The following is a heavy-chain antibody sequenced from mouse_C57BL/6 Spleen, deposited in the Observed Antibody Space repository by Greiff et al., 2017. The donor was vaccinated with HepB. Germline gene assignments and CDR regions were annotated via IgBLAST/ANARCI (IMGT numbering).Heavy chain of an antibody. V-gene: IGHV5-9-1*02. J-gene: IGHJ2*01. Sequence: EVKVVESGEGLVKPGGSLKLSCAASGFTFSSYAMSWVRQTPEKRLEWVAYISSGGDYIYYADTVKGRFTISRDNARNTLYLQMSSLKSEDTAMYYCTRAVTTVVAKSYFDYWGQGTTLTVSS. CDR3: TRAVTTVVAKSYFDY. CDR2: ISSGGDYI. CDR1: GFTFSSYA. D-gene: IGHD1-1*01.